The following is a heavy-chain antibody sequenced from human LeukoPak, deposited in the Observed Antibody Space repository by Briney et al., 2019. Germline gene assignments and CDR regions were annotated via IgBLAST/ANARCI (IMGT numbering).Heavy chain of an antibody. CDR1: GFTFSSYW. Sequence: PGGSLRLSCAASGFTFSSYWMHWVRQAPGKGLVWVSRINSDGSSTSYADSVKGRFTIPRDNAKNTLYLQMNSLRTEDTAVYYCAREIDTAYYDFWSGYYRGYFDYWGQGTLVTVSS. D-gene: IGHD3-3*01. CDR2: INSDGSST. CDR3: AREIDTAYYDFWSGYYRGYFDY. V-gene: IGHV3-74*01. J-gene: IGHJ4*02.